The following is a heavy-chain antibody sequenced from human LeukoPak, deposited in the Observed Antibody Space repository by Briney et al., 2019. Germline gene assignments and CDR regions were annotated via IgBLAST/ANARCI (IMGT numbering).Heavy chain of an antibody. CDR3: ARPAPTGVDAFDT. CDR1: GYTFTTYH. D-gene: IGHD3-10*01. Sequence: ASVKVSCKASGYTFTTYHMHWVRQAPGQGLEWMGTIDPSGGRTAYAQKFQGRVTVARDTSTSTVFMELSSLISEDTAVYYCARPAPTGVDAFDTWGQGTLVTVSS. CDR2: IDPSGGRT. V-gene: IGHV1-46*01. J-gene: IGHJ3*02.